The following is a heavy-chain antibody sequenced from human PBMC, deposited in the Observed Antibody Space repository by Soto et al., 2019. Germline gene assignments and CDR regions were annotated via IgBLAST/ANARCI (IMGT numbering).Heavy chain of an antibody. D-gene: IGHD1-26*01. CDR3: AKNRGSGSYTNCNFDV. J-gene: IGHJ2*01. Sequence: EVQVLESGGGLVQPGGSLRLSCAASGFTFSNYAMSWVRQAPGKGLEWVSNIHGGGDYTHDTDSVKGRCTISTDNSRNTLFLQMNSLRAEDTAVYYCAKNRGSGSYTNCNFDVWARGTLVTVSS. V-gene: IGHV3-23*01. CDR2: IHGGGDYT. CDR1: GFTFSNYA.